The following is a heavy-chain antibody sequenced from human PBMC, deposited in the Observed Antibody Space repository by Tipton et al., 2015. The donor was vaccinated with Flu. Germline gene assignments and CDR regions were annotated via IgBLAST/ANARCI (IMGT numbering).Heavy chain of an antibody. Sequence: TLSLTCTVSGGSISSSSYYWGWIRQPPGKGLEWIGSIYYSGSTNYNPSLKSRVTISVDTSKNQFSLKLSSVTAADTAVYYCARGGIAARPKYFDLWGRGTLVTVSS. J-gene: IGHJ2*01. V-gene: IGHV4-39*07. CDR3: ARGGIAARPKYFDL. D-gene: IGHD6-6*01. CDR1: GGSISSSSYY. CDR2: IYYSGST.